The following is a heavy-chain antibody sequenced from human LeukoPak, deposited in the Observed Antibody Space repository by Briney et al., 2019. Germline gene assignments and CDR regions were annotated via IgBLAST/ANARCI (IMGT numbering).Heavy chain of an antibody. CDR1: GYTLTELS. Sequence: ASVKVSCKVSGYTLTELSMHWVRQAPGKGLEWMGGFDPEDGETIYAQKFQGRVTMTEDTSTDTAYMELSSLRSEDTAVYYCATGIDSSGYSGVHWGQGTLITVSS. CDR3: ATGIDSSGYSGVH. D-gene: IGHD3-22*01. CDR2: FDPEDGET. V-gene: IGHV1-24*01. J-gene: IGHJ4*02.